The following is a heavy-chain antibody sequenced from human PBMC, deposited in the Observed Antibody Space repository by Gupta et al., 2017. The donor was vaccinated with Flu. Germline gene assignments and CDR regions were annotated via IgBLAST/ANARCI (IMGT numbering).Heavy chain of an antibody. CDR1: GNGFTGYW. CDR2: IYPGDSDT. D-gene: IGHD5-24*01. CDR3: ARHGSGDGYNSVDY. J-gene: IGHJ4*02. Sequence: EVRLVQSGEELKKPGEPRRTSCRGPGNGFTGYWMGWLRQMPGKGLEWMGIIYPGDSDTRYSPSFQGQVTISADKSISTAYLQWSSLKASDTAMYYCARHGSGDGYNSVDYWGQGTLVTVSS. V-gene: IGHV5-51*01.